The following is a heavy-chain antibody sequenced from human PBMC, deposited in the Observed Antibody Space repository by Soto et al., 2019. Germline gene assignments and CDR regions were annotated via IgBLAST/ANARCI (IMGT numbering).Heavy chain of an antibody. CDR3: ARDPEWQQNGMDV. Sequence: PGGSLRLSCAASGFTFSSYSMNWVRQAPGKGLEWVSSTSSSSSYIYYADSVKGRFTISRDNAKNSLYLQMNSLRAEDTAVYYCARDPEWQQNGMDVWGQGTTVTVSS. V-gene: IGHV3-21*01. D-gene: IGHD3-3*01. J-gene: IGHJ6*02. CDR2: TSSSSSYI. CDR1: GFTFSSYS.